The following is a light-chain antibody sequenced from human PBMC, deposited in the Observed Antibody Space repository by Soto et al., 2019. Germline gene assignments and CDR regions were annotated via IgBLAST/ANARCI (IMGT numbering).Light chain of an antibody. CDR1: SSNIGGEA. V-gene: IGLV1-44*01. J-gene: IGLJ3*02. Sequence: QSVLTQPPSTSGTPGQRVTISCSGSSSNIGGEAVNWYQQLPGTAPKLLIYSYNQRPSGVPDRFSGSKSGNTASLTISGLQAEDEADYYCSSYTSSSAPWVFGGGTKVTVL. CDR3: SSYTSSSAPWV. CDR2: SYN.